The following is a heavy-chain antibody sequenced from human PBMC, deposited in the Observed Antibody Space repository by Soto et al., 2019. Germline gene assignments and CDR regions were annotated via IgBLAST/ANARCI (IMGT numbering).Heavy chain of an antibody. J-gene: IGHJ4*02. D-gene: IGHD3-22*01. V-gene: IGHV3-30*18. Sequence: GGSLRLSCAASGFTFSSYGMHWVRQAPGKGLEWVAVISYDGSNKYYADSVKGRFTISRDNSKNTLYLQMNSLRPEDTAVYYCAKDGILDSSGHYYYFDYWGQGTLVTVSS. CDR2: ISYDGSNK. CDR1: GFTFSSYG. CDR3: AKDGILDSSGHYYYFDY.